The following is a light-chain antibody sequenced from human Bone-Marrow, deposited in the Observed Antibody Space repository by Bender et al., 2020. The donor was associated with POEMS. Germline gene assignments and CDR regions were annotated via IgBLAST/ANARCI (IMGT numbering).Light chain of an antibody. CDR3: CSYAGSHTDV. V-gene: IGLV2-11*01. J-gene: IGLJ1*01. Sequence: LTQAPSVSVAPGQTARVSCGGDNIGSKSVHWYQQHPGKAPRLMIYDVNTRPSGVPDRFSGSKSGNTASLTISGLQAEDEADYYCCSYAGSHTDVFGTGTKVTVL. CDR1: NIGSKS. CDR2: DVN.